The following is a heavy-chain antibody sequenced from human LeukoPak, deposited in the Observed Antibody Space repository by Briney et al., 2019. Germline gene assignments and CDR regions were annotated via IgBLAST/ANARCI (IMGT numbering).Heavy chain of an antibody. V-gene: IGHV3-30*03. Sequence: GGSLRLSCAASGFTFSDYYMSWIRQAPGKGLEWVAVISYDGSNKYYADSVKGRFTISRDNSKNTLYLQMNSLRAEDTAVYYCAVLTGRHPNFDYWGQGTLVTVSS. CDR1: GFTFSDYY. J-gene: IGHJ4*02. D-gene: IGHD3-16*01. CDR3: AVLTGRHPNFDY. CDR2: ISYDGSNK.